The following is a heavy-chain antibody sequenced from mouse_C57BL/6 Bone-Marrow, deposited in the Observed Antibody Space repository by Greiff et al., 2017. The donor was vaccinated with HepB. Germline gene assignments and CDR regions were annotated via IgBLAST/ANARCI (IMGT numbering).Heavy chain of an antibody. V-gene: IGHV1-69*01. Sequence: QVQLQQPGAELVMPGASVKLSCKASGYTFTSYWMHWVKQRPGQGLEWIGEIDPSDSYTNYNQKFKGKSTLTVDKSSSTAYMQLSSLTSEDSAVYYCAREYYYGGFAYWGQGTLVTVSA. CDR3: AREYYYGGFAY. D-gene: IGHD1-1*01. CDR2: IDPSDSYT. CDR1: GYTFTSYW. J-gene: IGHJ3*01.